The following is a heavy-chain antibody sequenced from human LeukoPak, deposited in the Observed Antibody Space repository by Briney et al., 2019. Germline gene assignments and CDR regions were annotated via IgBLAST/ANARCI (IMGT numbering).Heavy chain of an antibody. V-gene: IGHV4-34*01. CDR1: GGSFSGYY. CDR3: ASPSAAGRLYGMDV. CDR2: INHSGST. D-gene: IGHD6-13*01. Sequence: SETLSLTCAVYGGSFSGYYWSWIRQPPGKGLEWIGEINHSGSTNYNPSLTSRDTISVDTSKNQCSLKPRSVTAANTAVYYCASPSAAGRLYGMDVWGKGTTVTVSS. J-gene: IGHJ6*04.